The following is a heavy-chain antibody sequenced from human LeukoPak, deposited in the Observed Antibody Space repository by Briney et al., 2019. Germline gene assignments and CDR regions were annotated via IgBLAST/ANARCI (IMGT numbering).Heavy chain of an antibody. J-gene: IGHJ4*02. Sequence: PGGSLRLSCAASGFTFSSYGMHWVRQAPGKGLEWVANIKQDGSEKYYVDSVKGRFTISRDNAKNSLYLQMNSLRGDDTAVYYCAKDVGKWESLHFFDYWGQGTLVTVSS. V-gene: IGHV3-7*03. D-gene: IGHD1-26*01. CDR1: GFTFSSYG. CDR2: IKQDGSEK. CDR3: AKDVGKWESLHFFDY.